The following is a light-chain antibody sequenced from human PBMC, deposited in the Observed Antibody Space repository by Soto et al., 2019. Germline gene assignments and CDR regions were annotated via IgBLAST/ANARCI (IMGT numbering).Light chain of an antibody. CDR3: QQDYSTPRT. Sequence: IVMTQSPDSLAVSLGERATINCKSSQSVLYSSNNKNYLAWYQQKPGQPPKLLIYWASTRKSGVPDRFSGSGSGTDFTLTISSLQAEDVAVYYCQQDYSTPRTFGQGTKVEIK. V-gene: IGKV4-1*01. J-gene: IGKJ1*01. CDR1: QSVLYSSNNKNY. CDR2: WAS.